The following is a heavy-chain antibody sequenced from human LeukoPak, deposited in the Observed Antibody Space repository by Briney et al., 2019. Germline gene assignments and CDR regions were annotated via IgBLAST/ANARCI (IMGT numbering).Heavy chain of an antibody. CDR2: ISWNSGSI. CDR1: GFTFDDYA. CDR3: AKDSSTSFNWFDP. J-gene: IGHJ5*02. D-gene: IGHD2-2*01. Sequence: PGRSLGLSCAASGFTFDDYAMHWVRQAPGKGLEWVSGISWNSGSIGYADSVKGRFTISRDNAKNSLYLQMNSLRAEDTALYYCAKDSSTSFNWFDPWGQGTLVTVSS. V-gene: IGHV3-9*01.